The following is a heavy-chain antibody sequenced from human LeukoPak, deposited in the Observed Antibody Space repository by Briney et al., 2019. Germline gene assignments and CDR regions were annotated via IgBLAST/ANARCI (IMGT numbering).Heavy chain of an antibody. J-gene: IGHJ4*01. D-gene: IGHD3-22*01. CDR3: AKDRPYYYDSSGYSDY. Sequence: GGSLRLSCAASGFTFSSYAMSWVRQAPGKGLEWVSAVSGSGGSTYYADSVKGRFTISRDNSKNTLYLQMNSLRAEDTAVYYCAKDRPYYYDSSGYSDYWGQEPWSPSPQ. CDR2: VSGSGGST. CDR1: GFTFSSYA. V-gene: IGHV3-23*01.